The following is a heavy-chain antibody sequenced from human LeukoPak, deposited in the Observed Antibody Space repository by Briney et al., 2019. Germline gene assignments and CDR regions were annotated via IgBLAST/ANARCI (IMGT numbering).Heavy chain of an antibody. V-gene: IGHV1-2*02. CDR1: GYTFTGYY. J-gene: IGHJ4*02. D-gene: IGHD2-2*02. CDR2: INPNSGGT. CDR3: ARAYCSSTSCYKLLGY. Sequence: ASVKVSCKASGYTFTGYYMHWVRQAPGQGLEWMGWINPNSGGTNYAQKIQGRVTMTRDTSISTAYMELSRLRSDDTAVYYCARAYCSSTSCYKLLGYWGQGTLVTVSS.